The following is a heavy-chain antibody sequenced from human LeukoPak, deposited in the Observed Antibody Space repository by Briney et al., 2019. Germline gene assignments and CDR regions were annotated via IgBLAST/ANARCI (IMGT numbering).Heavy chain of an antibody. V-gene: IGHV3-23*05. Sequence: PGGSLRLSRAASGFTFSTYAMSWVRQAPGKGLEWVSGVVNSGSNTYYVDSVKGRFTISRDNSKNMLWLQMNSLRAEDTAVYYCAAAMTEYWYLDLWGRGTLVTVS. D-gene: IGHD2-21*02. J-gene: IGHJ2*01. CDR2: VVNSGSNT. CDR3: AAAMTEYWYLDL. CDR1: GFTFSTYA.